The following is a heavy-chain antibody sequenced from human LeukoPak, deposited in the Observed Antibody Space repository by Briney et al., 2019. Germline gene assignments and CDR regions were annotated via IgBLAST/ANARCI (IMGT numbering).Heavy chain of an antibody. CDR1: GGSISSDNYY. CDR3: ARAILGGSGWSPDS. J-gene: IGHJ4*02. D-gene: IGHD6-19*01. V-gene: IGHV4-61*02. CDR2: IYASGNT. Sequence: SQTLSLTCTVSGGSISSDNYYWSWIRQPAGMGLEWIGRIYASGNTDYNPSLKSRVTISVDTSKNQFSLKLSSVTAADTAVYYCARAILGGSGWSPDSWGQGTLVTVSS.